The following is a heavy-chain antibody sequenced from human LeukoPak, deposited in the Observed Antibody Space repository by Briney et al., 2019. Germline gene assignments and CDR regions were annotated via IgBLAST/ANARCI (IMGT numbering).Heavy chain of an antibody. CDR1: GYTFTDYS. Sequence: ASVKVSCKASGYTFTDYSINWVRQAPGQGLEWMGWTDSKTGNPTYAQGSTGRFVFSLDTSVRTAYLQINSLKAEDTAVYYCVRDVGYYDSSGYYLGWFDPWGQGTLVTVSS. D-gene: IGHD3-22*01. V-gene: IGHV7-4-1*02. CDR2: TDSKTGNP. J-gene: IGHJ5*02. CDR3: VRDVGYYDSSGYYLGWFDP.